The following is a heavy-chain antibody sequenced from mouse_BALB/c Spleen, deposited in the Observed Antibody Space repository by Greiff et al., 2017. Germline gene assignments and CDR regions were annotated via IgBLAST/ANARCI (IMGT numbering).Heavy chain of an antibody. CDR2: ISSGGSYT. CDR1: GFTFSSYG. CDR3: ARPSTATGAMDY. D-gene: IGHD1-2*01. V-gene: IGHV5-6*01. J-gene: IGHJ4*01. Sequence: EVQVVESGGDLVKPGGSLKLSCAASGFTFSSYGMSWVRQTPDKRLEWVATISSGGSYTYYPDSVKGRFTISRDNAKNTLYLQMSSLKSEDTAMYYCARPSTATGAMDYWGQGTSVTVSS.